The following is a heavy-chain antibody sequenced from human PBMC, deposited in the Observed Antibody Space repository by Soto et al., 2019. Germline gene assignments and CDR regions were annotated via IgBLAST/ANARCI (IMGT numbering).Heavy chain of an antibody. V-gene: IGHV4-4*02. CDR3: ARDSRYCTDSGCSIMRDAFDV. Sequence: ELLQEAWPAGVKHSGTLPLTSTVAHFSFTNNKYWSWVGHSPGKTLEWSGEVIHSGATYYNPSPSSRVSMSMDKSKNQISLILTSVTAADTAVYYCARDSRYCTDSGCSIMRDAFDVWGQGTLVTVSS. J-gene: IGHJ3*01. CDR1: HFSFTNNKY. D-gene: IGHD2-15*01. CDR2: VIHSGAT.